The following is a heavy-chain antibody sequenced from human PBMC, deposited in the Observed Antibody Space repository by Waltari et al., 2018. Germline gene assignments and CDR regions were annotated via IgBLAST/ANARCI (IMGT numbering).Heavy chain of an antibody. D-gene: IGHD6-13*01. CDR3: ARGGLYGQQLLESAFEI. J-gene: IGHJ3*02. Sequence: QVQLVQSGAELKKPGSSVKVSCKASGGSFSTYAITWVRQAPGQGLEWMGGIIPKFGTANNEQKIQDRVTIITDEAMTTAYMELSSLTSEDTAVYYCARGGLYGQQLLESAFEIWGQGTKVTVSS. V-gene: IGHV1-69*05. CDR2: IIPKFGTA. CDR1: GGSFSTYA.